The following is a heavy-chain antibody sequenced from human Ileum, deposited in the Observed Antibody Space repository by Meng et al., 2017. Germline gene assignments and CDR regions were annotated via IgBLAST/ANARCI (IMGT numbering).Heavy chain of an antibody. J-gene: IGHJ4*02. CDR3: ARNRGYNSFDY. D-gene: IGHD5-24*01. V-gene: IGHV3-7*02. CDR2: IKHDGSAE. CDR1: GFSFSTYW. Sequence: GGSLRLSCVATGFSFSTYWMSWVRQAPGKGLEWVANIKHDGSAEDYMDSVKGRFTISRDNAKNSVFLQMTSLTAEDTALYYCARNRGYNSFDYWGQETLVTVSS.